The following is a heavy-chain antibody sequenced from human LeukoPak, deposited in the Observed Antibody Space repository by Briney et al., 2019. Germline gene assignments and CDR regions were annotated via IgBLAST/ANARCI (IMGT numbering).Heavy chain of an antibody. CDR2: IYYSGST. J-gene: IGHJ4*02. V-gene: IGHV4-39*07. CDR1: GDFISSSSYS. D-gene: IGHD6-13*01. CDR3: AREVVAAAGTVDY. Sequence: SETLSLTCTVSGDFISSSSYSWGWIRQPPGKGLEWIGNIYYSGSTYYNPSLKSRVTISVDTSKNQFSLKLSSVTAADTAVYYCAREVVAAAGTVDYWGQGTLVTVSS.